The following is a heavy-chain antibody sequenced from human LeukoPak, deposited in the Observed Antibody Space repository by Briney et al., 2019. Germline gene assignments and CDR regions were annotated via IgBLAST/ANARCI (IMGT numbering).Heavy chain of an antibody. Sequence: GGSLRLSCAASGFTFSSYAMTWVRLAPGKGLEWFSAFSATDGSAQYAESVKGRFTISRDNSKNSLYLQMNSLRDEDTAVYYCAKARRAAAGTGAFDVWGQGTMVTVSS. D-gene: IGHD6-13*01. CDR1: GFTFSSYA. V-gene: IGHV3-23*01. CDR2: FSATDGSA. J-gene: IGHJ3*01. CDR3: AKARRAAAGTGAFDV.